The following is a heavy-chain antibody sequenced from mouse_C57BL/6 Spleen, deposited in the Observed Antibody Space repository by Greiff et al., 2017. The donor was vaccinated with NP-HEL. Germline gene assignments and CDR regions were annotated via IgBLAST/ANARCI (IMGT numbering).Heavy chain of an antibody. CDR2: IDPETGGT. Sequence: QVQLKESGAELVRPGASVTLSCKASGYTFTDYEMHWVKQTPVHGLEWIGAIDPETGGTAYNQKFKGKAILTADKSSSTAYMELRSLTSEDSAVYYCTRYYGSSEYFDYWGQGTTLTVSS. CDR3: TRYYGSSEYFDY. V-gene: IGHV1-15*01. CDR1: GYTFTDYE. D-gene: IGHD1-1*01. J-gene: IGHJ2*01.